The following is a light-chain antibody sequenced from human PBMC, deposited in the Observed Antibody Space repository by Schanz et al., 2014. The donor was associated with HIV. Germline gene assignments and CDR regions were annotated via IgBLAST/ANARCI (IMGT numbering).Light chain of an antibody. CDR1: SSDVGGYNY. CDR3: CSYAGDYSFYV. Sequence: QSALTQPASVSGSPGQSITISCTGTSSDVGGYNYVSWYQQHPGKAPKLIIYDVDNRPSGVSSRFSASKSGNTASLTISGLQAEDEADYYCCSYAGDYSFYVFGTGTKVTVL. J-gene: IGLJ1*01. V-gene: IGLV2-14*03. CDR2: DVD.